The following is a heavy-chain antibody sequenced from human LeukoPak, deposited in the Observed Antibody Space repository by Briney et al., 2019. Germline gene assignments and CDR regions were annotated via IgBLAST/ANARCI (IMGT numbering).Heavy chain of an antibody. CDR1: GYTFTSYY. J-gene: IGHJ3*02. CDR3: ASQYGDAFDI. CDR2: IIPILGIA. D-gene: IGHD2-8*01. V-gene: IGHV1-69*02. Sequence: SVKVSCKASGYTFTSYYMHWVRQAPGQGLEWMGRIIPILGIANYAQKFQGRVTITADKSTSTAYMELSSLRSEDTAVYYCASQYGDAFDIWGQGTMVTVSS.